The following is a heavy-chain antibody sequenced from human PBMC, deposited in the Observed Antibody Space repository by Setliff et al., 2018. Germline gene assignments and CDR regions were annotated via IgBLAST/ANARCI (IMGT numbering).Heavy chain of an antibody. J-gene: IGHJ4*02. CDR1: GYTFTSYY. D-gene: IGHD2-8*01. V-gene: IGHV1-46*01. CDR2: INPSGGST. CDR3: ARDLVLLGYQLDY. Sequence: ASVKVSCKASGYTFTSYYMHWVRQAPGQGLEWMGIINPSGGSTSYAQKFQGRVTMTRGTSTSTVYMELSSRRSEDTAVYYCARDLVLLGYQLDYWGQGTLVTVSS.